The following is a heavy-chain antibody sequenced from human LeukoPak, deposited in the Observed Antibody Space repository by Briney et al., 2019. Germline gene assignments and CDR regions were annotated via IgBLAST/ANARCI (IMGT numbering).Heavy chain of an antibody. CDR2: IIPILGIA. CDR3: AESYCSSTSCYDDYYYGMDV. CDR1: GGTFSSYA. D-gene: IGHD2-2*01. Sequence: ASVKVSCKASGGTFSSYAISWVRQAPGQGLEWMGRIIPILGIANYAQKFQGRVTITADKSTSTAHMELSSLRSEDTAVYYCAESYCSSTSCYDDYYYGMDVWGQGTTVTVSS. J-gene: IGHJ6*02. V-gene: IGHV1-69*04.